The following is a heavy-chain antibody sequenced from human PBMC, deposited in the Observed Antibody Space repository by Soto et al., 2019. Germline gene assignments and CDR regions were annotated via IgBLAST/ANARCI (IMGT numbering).Heavy chain of an antibody. CDR3: ASDDSVTTDLDY. J-gene: IGHJ4*02. CDR1: GFTFSTYA. Sequence: QVQLVESGGGVVQPGRSLRLSCAASGFTFSTYAMHWVRQAPAKGLEWVAVISYDGSNQYYADSVKGRFTISRDNSNNTLYLQMNSLRAEDTAVYYCASDDSVTTDLDYWGQGTLVTVSS. V-gene: IGHV3-30-3*01. D-gene: IGHD4-17*01. CDR2: ISYDGSNQ.